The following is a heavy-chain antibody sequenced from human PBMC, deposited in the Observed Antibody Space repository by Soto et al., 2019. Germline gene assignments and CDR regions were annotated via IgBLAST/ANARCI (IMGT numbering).Heavy chain of an antibody. D-gene: IGHD3-22*01. V-gene: IGHV3-48*02. CDR3: ARTMIVVARVNGYYFDY. J-gene: IGHJ4*02. Sequence: GGSLRLSCAASGFTFSSYSMNWVRQAPGKGLEWVSYISSSSSTIYYADSVKGRFTISRDNAKNSLYLQMNSLRDEDTAVYYCARTMIVVARVNGYYFDYWGQGTLVTVSS. CDR1: GFTFSSYS. CDR2: ISSSSSTI.